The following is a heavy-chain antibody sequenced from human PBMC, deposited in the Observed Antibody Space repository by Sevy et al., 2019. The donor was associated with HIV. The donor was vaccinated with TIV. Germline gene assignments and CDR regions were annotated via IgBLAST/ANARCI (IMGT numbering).Heavy chain of an antibody. V-gene: IGHV1-18*01. J-gene: IGHJ6*02. CDR1: GYTFSSYG. Sequence: ASVKVSCKASGYTFSSYGISWVRQAPGQGLEWMGWISDYNGYTNYPHKFQGRVTMSTETSTRTAYMELSSLRSDDTAVYFCEREGYYYRSGTYRPRKYYGMDVWGQGTAVTVSS. CDR2: ISDYNGYT. CDR3: EREGYYYRSGTYRPRKYYGMDV. D-gene: IGHD3-10*01.